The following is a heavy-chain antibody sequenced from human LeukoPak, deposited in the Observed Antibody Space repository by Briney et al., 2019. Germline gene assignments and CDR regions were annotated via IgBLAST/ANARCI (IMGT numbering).Heavy chain of an antibody. CDR3: ARGRATGWFDP. Sequence: SETLSLTCTVSGGSIRSYYWSWIRQPPGKGLEWIGYIYYSGSTNYNPSLESRVTISVDTSKNQFSVKLSSVTAADTAMYYCARGRATGWFDPWGQGTLVTVSS. CDR1: GGSIRSYY. V-gene: IGHV4-59*12. D-gene: IGHD1-14*01. CDR2: IYYSGST. J-gene: IGHJ5*02.